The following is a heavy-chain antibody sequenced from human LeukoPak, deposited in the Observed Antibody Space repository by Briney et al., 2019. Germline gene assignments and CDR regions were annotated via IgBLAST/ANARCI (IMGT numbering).Heavy chain of an antibody. D-gene: IGHD5-12*01. J-gene: IGHJ4*02. CDR3: ARVRTVYSGYPPGFDY. CDR2: INPNSGGT. V-gene: IGHV1-2*02. CDR1: GYTFTGYY. Sequence: ASVKVSCKASGYTFTGYYMHWVRQAPGQGLEWMGWINPNSGGTNYAQKFQGRVTMTRDTSISTAYMELSRLRSDDTAVYYCARVRTVYSGYPPGFDYWGQGTLVTVSS.